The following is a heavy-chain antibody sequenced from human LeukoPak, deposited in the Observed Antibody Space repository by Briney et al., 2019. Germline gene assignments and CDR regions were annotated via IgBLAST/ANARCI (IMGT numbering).Heavy chain of an antibody. V-gene: IGHV4-34*01. Sequence: SSETLSLTCAVYGGSFSGYYWSWIRQPPGKGLEWIGEINHSGSTNYNPSLKSRVTISVDTSKNQFSLKLSSVTAADTAVYYCARQGGSYYDYWGQGTLVTVSS. CDR3: ARQGGSYYDY. J-gene: IGHJ4*02. CDR2: INHSGST. D-gene: IGHD3-10*01. CDR1: GGSFSGYY.